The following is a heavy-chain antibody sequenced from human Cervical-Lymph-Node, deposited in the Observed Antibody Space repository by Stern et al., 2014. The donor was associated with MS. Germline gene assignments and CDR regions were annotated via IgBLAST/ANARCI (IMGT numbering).Heavy chain of an antibody. CDR2: IHDSGST. CDR3: ATTRWDLFTWNWFDP. V-gene: IGHV4-61*02. J-gene: IGHJ5*02. CDR1: GGSISSSGYY. Sequence: QVQLVQSGPGLVKPSPTLSLTCTVSGGSISSSGYYWSWIRQPADKGLEWIGRIHDSGSTYYNPPLKRRVTISMATAQNQFSLKLPSVTAADTAVYYCATTRWDLFTWNWFDPWGQGTLVTVSS. D-gene: IGHD1-26*01.